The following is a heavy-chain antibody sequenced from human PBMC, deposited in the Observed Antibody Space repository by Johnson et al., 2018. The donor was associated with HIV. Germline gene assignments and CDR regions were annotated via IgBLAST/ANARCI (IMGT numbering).Heavy chain of an antibody. Sequence: VQLVESGGGLVQPGGSLRLSCAASGVTFTNAWMNWVRQAPGKGLEWVGRIKSKTEGGTTDYAAPVKGRFTISRDDSRNTLYLQMNSLRAEDTAVYYCARGDGSSLDAFDIWGQGTMLTVSS. V-gene: IGHV3-15*01. CDR2: IKSKTEGGTT. CDR3: ARGDGSSLDAFDI. D-gene: IGHD2-15*01. CDR1: GVTFTNAW. J-gene: IGHJ3*02.